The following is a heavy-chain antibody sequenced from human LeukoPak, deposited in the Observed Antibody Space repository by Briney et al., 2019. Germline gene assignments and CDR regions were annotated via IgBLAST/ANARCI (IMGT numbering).Heavy chain of an antibody. CDR2: ISAYNGNT. V-gene: IGHV1-18*01. J-gene: IGHJ3*02. CDR1: GYTFTSYG. CDR3: ATWYYYDSRGTAGAFDI. D-gene: IGHD3-22*01. Sequence: ASVKVSCKASGYTFTSYGISWVRQAPGQGLEWMGWISAYNGNTNYAQKLQGRVTMTTDTSTSTAYMELRSLRSDDTAVYYCATWYYYDSRGTAGAFDIWGQGTMVTVSS.